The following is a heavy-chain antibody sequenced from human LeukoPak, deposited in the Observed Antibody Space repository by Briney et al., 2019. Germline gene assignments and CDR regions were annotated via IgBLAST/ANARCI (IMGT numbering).Heavy chain of an antibody. V-gene: IGHV3-23*01. D-gene: IGHD6-13*01. J-gene: IGHJ4*02. Sequence: PGGSLRLSCAASGFTFSSYAMSWVRQAPGKGLEWVSAISGSGGSTYYADSVKGRFTISRDNSKNTLYLQMNSLRAEDTAVYYCAKDRWYSRGAGPFDYWGQGTLVTVSS. CDR1: GFTFSSYA. CDR3: AKDRWYSRGAGPFDY. CDR2: ISGSGGST.